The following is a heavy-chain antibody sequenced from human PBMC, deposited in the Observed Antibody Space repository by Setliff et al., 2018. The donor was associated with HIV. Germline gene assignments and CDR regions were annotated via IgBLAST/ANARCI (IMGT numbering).Heavy chain of an antibody. V-gene: IGHV4-39*01. CDR1: GGSISSTAYY. D-gene: IGHD3-22*01. Sequence: SETLSLTCTVSGGSISSTAYYWGWIRQPPGKGLEWIGSVYYTGRSFFNPSLKSRLTMSVDRSKNQFSLKLTSVTAADTAVYYCARHPLPRITMIVVEAIWGQGTMVTVSS. J-gene: IGHJ3*02. CDR3: ARHPLPRITMIVVEAI. CDR2: VYYTGRS.